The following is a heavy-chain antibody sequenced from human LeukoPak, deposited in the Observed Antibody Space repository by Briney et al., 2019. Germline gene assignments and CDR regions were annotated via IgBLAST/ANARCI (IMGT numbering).Heavy chain of an antibody. CDR1: GFTFSSYG. J-gene: IGHJ4*02. CDR2: ISYDGSNK. D-gene: IGHD6-19*01. Sequence: PGGSLRLSCAASGFTFSSYGMHWVRQAPGKGLEWVAVISYDGSNKYYADSVKGRFTISRDNSKNTLYLQMNSLRAEDTAVYYCAKDRYSSGWHGPFDYWGQGTLVTVSS. CDR3: AKDRYSSGWHGPFDY. V-gene: IGHV3-30*18.